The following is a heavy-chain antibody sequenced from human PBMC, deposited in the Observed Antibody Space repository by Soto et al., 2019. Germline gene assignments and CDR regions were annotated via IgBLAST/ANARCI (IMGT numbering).Heavy chain of an antibody. Sequence: ASVKVSCKASGYTFTSYDINWVRQATGQGFEWMGWMNPNSGNTGYAQKFQGRVTMTRDTSITTAYMELSSLRSDDTAVYYCARSYGVRGVVIEHYFDYWGQGTLVTVSS. CDR2: MNPNSGNT. CDR1: GYTFTSYD. D-gene: IGHD3-10*01. J-gene: IGHJ4*02. V-gene: IGHV1-8*01. CDR3: ARSYGVRGVVIEHYFDY.